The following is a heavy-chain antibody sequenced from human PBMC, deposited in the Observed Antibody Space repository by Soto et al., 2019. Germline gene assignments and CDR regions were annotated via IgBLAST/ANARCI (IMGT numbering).Heavy chain of an antibody. Sequence: QVQLVQSGAEVKKPGASVKVSCKASGYTFTSYDINWVRQATGQGLEWMGWMNPNSGNTGYAQKFQGRVTTTRNTAISTAYMDLRSLRSEDTAVYYCARGGEDCSGGSCYLWFDPWGQGTLVTVSS. CDR2: MNPNSGNT. J-gene: IGHJ5*02. D-gene: IGHD2-15*01. CDR3: ARGGEDCSGGSCYLWFDP. V-gene: IGHV1-8*01. CDR1: GYTFTSYD.